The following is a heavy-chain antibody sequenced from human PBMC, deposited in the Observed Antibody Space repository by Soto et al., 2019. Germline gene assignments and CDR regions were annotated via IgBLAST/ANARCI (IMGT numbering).Heavy chain of an antibody. D-gene: IGHD2-15*01. Sequence: ASVKVSCKASGYTFTSYGISWVRQAPGQGLECMGWISAYNGNTNYAQKLQGRVTMTTDTSTSTAYMELRSLRSDDTAVYYCARSCSGGSCYAVGYWGQGTLVTVSS. V-gene: IGHV1-18*01. J-gene: IGHJ4*02. CDR3: ARSCSGGSCYAVGY. CDR2: ISAYNGNT. CDR1: GYTFTSYG.